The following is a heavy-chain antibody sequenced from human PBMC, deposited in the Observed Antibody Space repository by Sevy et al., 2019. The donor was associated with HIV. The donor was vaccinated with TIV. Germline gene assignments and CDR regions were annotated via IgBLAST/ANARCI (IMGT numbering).Heavy chain of an antibody. J-gene: IGHJ4*02. CDR1: GGSFSGYY. CDR3: ARGNYGDYDY. V-gene: IGHV4-34*01. CDR2: INHSGST. D-gene: IGHD4-17*01. Sequence: SETLSLTCAVYGGSFSGYYWSWIRQPPGKGLEWIGEINHSGSTNYNPSLKSRVTISVDTSKNQFSLKLSSVTAADTAVYYWARGNYGDYDYWGQGTLVTVSS.